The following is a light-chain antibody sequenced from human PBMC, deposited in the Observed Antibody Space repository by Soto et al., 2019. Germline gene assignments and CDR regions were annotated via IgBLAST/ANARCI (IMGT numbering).Light chain of an antibody. V-gene: IGLV2-11*01. CDR1: SSDVGGYNY. Sequence: QSVLTPPRSMSGSPGQSVTISCTGTSSDVGGYNYVSWYQQHPGKAPKLMIYDVSKRPSGVPDRFSGSKSGNTASLTISGLQAEDEADYYCCSYAGSSFVFGTGTKVTVL. CDR2: DVS. J-gene: IGLJ1*01. CDR3: CSYAGSSFV.